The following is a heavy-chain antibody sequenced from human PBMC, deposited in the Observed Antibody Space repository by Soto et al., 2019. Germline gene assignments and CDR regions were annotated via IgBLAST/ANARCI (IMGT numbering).Heavy chain of an antibody. D-gene: IGHD3-9*01. Sequence: SVKVSCKASGGNFSSYAISWVRQAPGQELEWMGGIIPIFGTANYAQKFQGRVTITADESTSTAYMELSSLRSEDTAVYYCASKSFDVALPKPPYYYYGMDVWGQGTTVTVSS. CDR1: GGNFSSYA. CDR2: IIPIFGTA. J-gene: IGHJ6*02. CDR3: ASKSFDVALPKPPYYYYGMDV. V-gene: IGHV1-69*13.